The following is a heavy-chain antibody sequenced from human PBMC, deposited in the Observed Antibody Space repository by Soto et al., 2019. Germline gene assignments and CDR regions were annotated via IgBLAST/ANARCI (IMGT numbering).Heavy chain of an antibody. CDR2: IIPIFGTA. Sequence: SXKVSFTASGGTXTSYAIGLVRQAPGQGLEWMGGIIPIFGTANYAQKFQGRVTITADESTSTAYMELSSLRSEDTDVYYCVHYDFWSGPGSDYWGQGTLGTVSS. J-gene: IGHJ4*02. CDR3: VHYDFWSGPGSDY. V-gene: IGHV1-69*13. D-gene: IGHD3-3*01. CDR1: GGTXTSYA.